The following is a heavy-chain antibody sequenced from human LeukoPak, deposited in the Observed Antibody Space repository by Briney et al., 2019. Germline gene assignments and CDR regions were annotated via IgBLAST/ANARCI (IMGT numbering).Heavy chain of an antibody. CDR3: AKSGGGYSSGWFY. D-gene: IGHD6-19*01. CDR1: GFTFSSYG. J-gene: IGHJ4*02. Sequence: GGSLRLSCAASGFTFSSYGMHWVRQAPGKGLEWVAVISYDGSNKYYADSVKGRFAISRDNSKNTLYLQMNSLRAEDTAVYYCAKSGGGYSSGWFYWGQGTLVTVSS. V-gene: IGHV3-30*18. CDR2: ISYDGSNK.